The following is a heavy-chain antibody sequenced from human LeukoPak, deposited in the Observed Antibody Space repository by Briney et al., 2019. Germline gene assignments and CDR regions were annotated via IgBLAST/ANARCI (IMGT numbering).Heavy chain of an antibody. CDR2: INPNSGGT. V-gene: IGHV1-2*02. D-gene: IGHD1-26*01. Sequence: VASVTVSCKASGYTFTGYYMHWVRQAPGQGLEWMGWINPNSGGTNYAQKFQGRDTMTRDTSISTAYMELSRLRSDDTAVYYCARDPEGVEWELLFYFDYWGQGTLVTVSS. CDR3: ARDPEGVEWELLFYFDY. J-gene: IGHJ4*02. CDR1: GYTFTGYY.